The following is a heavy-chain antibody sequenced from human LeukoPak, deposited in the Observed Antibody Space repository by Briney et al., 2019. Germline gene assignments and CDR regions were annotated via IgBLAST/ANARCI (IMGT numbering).Heavy chain of an antibody. J-gene: IGHJ3*02. V-gene: IGHV1-18*01. CDR1: GYTFTSYG. CDR3: ARVIVVVDDAFDI. Sequence: ASVKVSCKASGYTFTSYGISWVRQAPGQGLEWMGWISAYNGNTNYAQKLQGRVTMTTDTSASTAYMELSSLRSEDTAVYYCARVIVVVDDAFDIWGQGTMVTVSS. D-gene: IGHD3-22*01. CDR2: ISAYNGNT.